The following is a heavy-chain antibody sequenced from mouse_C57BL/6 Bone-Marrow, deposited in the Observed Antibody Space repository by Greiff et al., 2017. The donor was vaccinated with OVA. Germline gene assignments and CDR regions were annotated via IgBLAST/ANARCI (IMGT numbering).Heavy chain of an antibody. D-gene: IGHD2-5*01. Sequence: QVQLQQSGAELVRPGASVTLSCKASGYTFTDYEMHWVKQTPVHGLEWIGAIDPENGGTAYNQKFKGKAILTADKFSSTAYMELRSLTSEDSAVYYCARGYSNYYAMDYWGQGTSVTVSS. V-gene: IGHV1-15*01. CDR1: GYTFTDYE. CDR2: IDPENGGT. CDR3: ARGYSNYYAMDY. J-gene: IGHJ4*01.